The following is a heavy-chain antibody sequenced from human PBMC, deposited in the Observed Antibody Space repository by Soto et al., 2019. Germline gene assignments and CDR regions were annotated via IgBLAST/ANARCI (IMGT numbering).Heavy chain of an antibody. Sequence: NPSKTLSLTCSVSTDSSSVTNSYWGWIRQPPGKGLQWIGSSSYNGGTFYNPSLKGRVVISFDTSKKQSSLQVTSVTAADTAVYFCARHRIEVVWRGFDFWGQGSPVTVSS. V-gene: IGHV4-39*01. CDR3: ARHRIEVVWRGFDF. J-gene: IGHJ4*02. CDR2: SSYNGGT. D-gene: IGHD3-10*01. CDR1: TDSSSVTNSY.